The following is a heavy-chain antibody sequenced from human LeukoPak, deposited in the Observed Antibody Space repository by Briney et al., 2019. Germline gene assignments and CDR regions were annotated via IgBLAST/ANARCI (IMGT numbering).Heavy chain of an antibody. CDR2: ISAYNGNT. Sequence: ASVKVSCKASGYTFTSYGISWERQAPGQGLEWMGWISAYNGNTNYAQKLQGRVTMTTDTSTSTAYMELRSLRSDDTAVYYCARDRGYSSGWYGYYGMDVWGQGTTVTVSS. CDR1: GYTFTSYG. D-gene: IGHD6-19*01. CDR3: ARDRGYSSGWYGYYGMDV. J-gene: IGHJ6*02. V-gene: IGHV1-18*01.